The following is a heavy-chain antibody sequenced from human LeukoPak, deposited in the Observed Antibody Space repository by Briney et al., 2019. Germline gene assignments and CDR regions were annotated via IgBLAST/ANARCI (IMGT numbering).Heavy chain of an antibody. D-gene: IGHD3-9*01. CDR1: GFTFSNSA. CDR2: LSGSGITT. V-gene: IGHV3-23*01. Sequence: GGSLRLSCAASGFTFSNSAMSWVRQAPGKGLEWVSTLSGSGITTYYADSVKGRFTISRDNSKNTLYLQMNSLRAEDTAVYYCAKDETYYDILTGWFPYWGQGTLVTVSS. CDR3: AKDETYYDILTGWFPY. J-gene: IGHJ4*02.